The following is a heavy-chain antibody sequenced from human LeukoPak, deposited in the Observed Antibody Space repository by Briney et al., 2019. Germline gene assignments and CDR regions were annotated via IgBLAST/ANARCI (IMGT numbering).Heavy chain of an antibody. J-gene: IGHJ4*02. Sequence: PGGSLRLSCAASGFTFSSHWMYWVSQAPGKGLVWVSRINTDGSSTSYADSVKGRFTISRDNAKNTLHLQMNSLRAEDTAVYCCARERTDCSSTSCYGGGSDYWGQGTLVTVSS. D-gene: IGHD2-2*01. CDR3: ARERTDCSSTSCYGGGSDY. CDR2: INTDGSST. V-gene: IGHV3-74*01. CDR1: GFTFSSHW.